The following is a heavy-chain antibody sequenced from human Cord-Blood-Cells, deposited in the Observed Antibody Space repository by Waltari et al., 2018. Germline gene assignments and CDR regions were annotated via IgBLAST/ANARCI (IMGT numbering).Heavy chain of an antibody. V-gene: IGHV1-8*03. J-gene: IGHJ6*02. CDR1: GYTFHRYD. Sequence: QVQLVQSGAEVKKPGASVKVSCKASGYTFHRYDINWVRQATGQGLEWMGWMNPNSGNTGYAQKFQGRVTITRNTSISTAYMELSSLRSEDTAVYYCARTGTGGFWSGYYYYYYGMDVWGQGTTVTVSS. CDR3: ARTGTGGFWSGYYYYYYGMDV. D-gene: IGHD3-3*01. CDR2: MNPNSGNT.